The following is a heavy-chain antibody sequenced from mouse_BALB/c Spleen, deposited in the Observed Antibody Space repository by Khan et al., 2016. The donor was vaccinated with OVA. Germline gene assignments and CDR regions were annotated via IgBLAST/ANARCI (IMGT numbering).Heavy chain of an antibody. CDR2: INPTSGYT. J-gene: IGHJ2*01. CDR3: ARDRIDY. CDR1: GYTFTSYW. V-gene: IGHV1-7*01. Sequence: QVQLKQSGAELAKPGASVKMSCKASGYTFTSYWMHWIKQRPGQGLEWIGYINPTSGYTDYNQKFKDKVTLTADKSSSTAHMQLSSLTSDDSAVYYCARDRIDYWGQGTAVTVSS.